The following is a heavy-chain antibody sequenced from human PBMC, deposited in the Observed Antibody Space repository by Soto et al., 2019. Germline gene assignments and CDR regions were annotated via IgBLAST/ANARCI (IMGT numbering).Heavy chain of an antibody. CDR3: NVNSSVWHYFDF. J-gene: IGHJ4*02. D-gene: IGHD6-25*01. CDR1: DGSISNTDYY. Sequence: SETLCLTCTVSDGSISNTDYYWGWIRQPPGKRLEWIGTPFSRGAPTYTPSLKRRATISVDPSKHEFSLRLTSLTATDSAVYYCNVNSSVWHYFDFWGQGALVTVSS. CDR2: PFSRGAP. V-gene: IGHV4-39*01.